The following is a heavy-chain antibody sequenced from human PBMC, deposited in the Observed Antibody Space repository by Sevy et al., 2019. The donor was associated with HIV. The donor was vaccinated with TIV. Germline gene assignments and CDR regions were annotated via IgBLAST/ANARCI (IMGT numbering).Heavy chain of an antibody. Sequence: GESLKISCAASGFIFSYYGMHWVRQAPGKGLEWVAVIWYDGSNTIYADSVEDRFTISRDNSKNILYLQRNSLRDEDTAEYDCARDPHEIMLGGSYYLNWGQGTRVTVSS. D-gene: IGHD2-15*01. J-gene: IGHJ4*02. CDR3: ARDPHEIMLGGSYYLN. CDR2: IWYDGSNT. V-gene: IGHV3-33*01. CDR1: GFIFSYYG.